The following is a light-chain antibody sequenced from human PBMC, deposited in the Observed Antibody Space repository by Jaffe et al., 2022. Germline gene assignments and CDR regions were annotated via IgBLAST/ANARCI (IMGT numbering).Light chain of an antibody. CDR1: QSVNRY. Sequence: EIVLTQSPATLSLSPGERATLSCRTSQSVNRYLAWYQQKPGQAPRLLIYDASNRATGIPARFSGSGSGTDFTLTISSLEPEDFAVYYCQQRITWPPITFGQGTRLEIK. V-gene: IGKV3-11*01. J-gene: IGKJ5*01. CDR3: QQRITWPPIT. CDR2: DAS.